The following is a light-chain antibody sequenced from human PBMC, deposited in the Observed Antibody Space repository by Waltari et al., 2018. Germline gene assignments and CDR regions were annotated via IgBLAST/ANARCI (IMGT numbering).Light chain of an antibody. V-gene: IGLV3-21*01. Sequence: SYVLTQPPSVSLAPGKTATITCGGGNIGSKSVHWYQQKPGQAPVLLISSDSDRPSGIPERFSGFNSGNTATLTISGVEAGDEADYYCQIWESTSDHVVFGGGTKLTVL. CDR1: NIGSKS. CDR2: SDS. CDR3: QIWESTSDHVV. J-gene: IGLJ2*01.